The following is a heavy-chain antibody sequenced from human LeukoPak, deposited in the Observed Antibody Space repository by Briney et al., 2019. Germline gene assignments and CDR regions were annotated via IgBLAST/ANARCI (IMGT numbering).Heavy chain of an antibody. V-gene: IGHV3-23*01. Sequence: PGGSLRLSCAASGFTFSSYGMSWVRQAPGKGLEWVSAISGSGGSTYYADSVKGRFTISRDNSKNTLYLQMNSLRAQDTAVYYCAKVGGAPCSDPYYFHFWGQGPLLTVSS. D-gene: IGHD4-23*01. CDR2: ISGSGGST. J-gene: IGHJ4*02. CDR3: AKVGGAPCSDPYYFHF. CDR1: GFTFSSYG.